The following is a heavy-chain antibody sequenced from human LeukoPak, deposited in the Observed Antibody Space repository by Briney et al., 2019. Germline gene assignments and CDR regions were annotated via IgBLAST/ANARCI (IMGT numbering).Heavy chain of an antibody. V-gene: IGHV1-46*01. J-gene: IGHJ6*03. CDR2: INPSGGST. Sequence: ASVKVSCKASGYTFTSYYMHWVRQAPGQGLEWMGIINPSGGSTSYAQKFQGRVTMTRDMSTSTVYMELSSLRSEDTAVYYCAKDPRVVTHLAYYYMDVWGKGATVTISS. D-gene: IGHD4-23*01. CDR3: AKDPRVVTHLAYYYMDV. CDR1: GYTFTSYY.